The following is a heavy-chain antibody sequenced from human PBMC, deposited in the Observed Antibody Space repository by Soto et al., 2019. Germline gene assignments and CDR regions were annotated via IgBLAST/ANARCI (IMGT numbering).Heavy chain of an antibody. V-gene: IGHV3-53*01. CDR3: ARGEYSSSWQIYLAY. J-gene: IGHJ1*01. CDR2: IYSGGST. D-gene: IGHD6-13*01. CDR1: GFTVSSNY. Sequence: PGGSLRLSCAASGFTVSSNYMSWVRQAPGKGLEWVSVIYSGGSTYYADSVKGRFTISRDNSKNTLYLQMNSLRAEDTAVYYCARGEYSSSWQIYLAYWGQGTLVPVSS.